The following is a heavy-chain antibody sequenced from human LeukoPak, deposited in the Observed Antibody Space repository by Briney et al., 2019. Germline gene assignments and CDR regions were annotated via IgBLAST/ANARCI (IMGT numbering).Heavy chain of an antibody. CDR2: ISSSGSTI. CDR3: ARLGSWGMDV. D-gene: IGHD6-6*01. V-gene: IGHV3-48*01. Sequence: GGSLRLSCAASGFTFSSCSMNWVRQAPGKGLEWVSYISSSGSTIYYADSVKGRFTISRDNAKNSLYLQMNSLRAEDTAVYYCARLGSWGMDVWGQGTTVTVSS. CDR1: GFTFSSCS. J-gene: IGHJ6*02.